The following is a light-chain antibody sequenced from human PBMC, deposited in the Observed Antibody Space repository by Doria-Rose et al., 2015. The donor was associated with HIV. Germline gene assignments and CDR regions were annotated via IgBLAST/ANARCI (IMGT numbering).Light chain of an antibody. CDR1: QSFSSTY. V-gene: IGKV3-20*01. J-gene: IGKJ1*01. Sequence: TQSPGTLSLPPGERATLSCRASQSFSSTYLAWYQQKPGQAPSLLIYDGSTRATGITDRFSASGSGTDCTHTINRLEHEDFALYYCHQYGTSWTFGQGTKVEI. CDR3: HQYGTSWT. CDR2: DGS.